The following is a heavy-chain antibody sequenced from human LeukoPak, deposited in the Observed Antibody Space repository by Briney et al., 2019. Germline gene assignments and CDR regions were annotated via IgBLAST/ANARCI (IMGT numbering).Heavy chain of an antibody. V-gene: IGHV1-18*01. J-gene: IGHJ4*02. CDR2: ISAYNGNT. CDR3: AIFPDSSGYSGFYYFDY. Sequence: ASVKVSCKASGYTFTSYGISWVRQAPGQGLEWMGWISAYNGNTNYAQKLQGRVTMTTDTSTSTAYMELRSLRSDDTAVYYCAIFPDSSGYSGFYYFDYWGQGTLVTVSS. CDR1: GYTFTSYG. D-gene: IGHD3-22*01.